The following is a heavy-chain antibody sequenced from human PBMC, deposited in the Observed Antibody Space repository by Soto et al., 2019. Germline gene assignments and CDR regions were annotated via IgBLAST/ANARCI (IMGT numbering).Heavy chain of an antibody. J-gene: IGHJ4*02. Sequence: QVQLAESGGGLVKPRGSLRLSCAASGFSFSDYYMSWIRQAPGKGLEWVSYISTSSSYTDYADFVKGRFTISRDNAKNSLYLQMNGLGAEDTAVYYCARVNAGYSSSRDYWGQGTLVTVSS. CDR2: ISTSSSYT. CDR1: GFSFSDYY. D-gene: IGHD6-13*01. CDR3: ARVNAGYSSSRDY. V-gene: IGHV3-11*05.